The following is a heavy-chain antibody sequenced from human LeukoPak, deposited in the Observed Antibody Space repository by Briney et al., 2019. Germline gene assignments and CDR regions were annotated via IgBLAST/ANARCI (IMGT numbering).Heavy chain of an antibody. V-gene: IGHV3-9*01. J-gene: IGHJ4*02. CDR3: AKGLGGWYYDNFDY. D-gene: IGHD6-19*01. Sequence: GGSLGLSCAASGFTFDDYAMHWVRQAPGKGLEWVSGISWNSGSIGYADSVKGRFTISRDNAKNSLYLQMNSLRAEDTALYYCAKGLGGWYYDNFDYWGQGTLVTVSS. CDR2: ISWNSGSI. CDR1: GFTFDDYA.